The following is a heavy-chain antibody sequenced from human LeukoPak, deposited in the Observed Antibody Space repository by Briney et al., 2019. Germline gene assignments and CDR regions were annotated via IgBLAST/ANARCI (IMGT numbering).Heavy chain of an antibody. CDR2: IYYSGNT. J-gene: IGHJ5*02. CDR3: AREGRIVVVPAAILYYNWFDP. CDR1: GGSISNYY. D-gene: IGHD2-2*02. V-gene: IGHV4-59*12. Sequence: SETLSLTCTVSGGSISNYYWSWIRQPPGKGLEWIGYIYYSGNTNYNPSLKSRVTMSVDTSKNQFSLKLSSVTAADTAVYYCAREGRIVVVPAAILYYNWFDPWGQGTLVTVSS.